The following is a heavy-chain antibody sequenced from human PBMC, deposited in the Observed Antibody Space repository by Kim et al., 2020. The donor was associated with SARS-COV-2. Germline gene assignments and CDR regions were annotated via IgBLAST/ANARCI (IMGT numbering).Heavy chain of an antibody. CDR3: ARDSQILWFGELSPIDY. CDR1: GFTFSSYG. V-gene: IGHV3-33*01. CDR2: IWYDGSNK. Sequence: GGSLRLSCAASGFTFSSYGMHWVRQAPGKGLEWVAVIWYDGSNKYYADSVKGRFTISRDNSKNTLYLQMNSLRAEDTAVYYCARDSQILWFGELSPIDYWGQGTLVTVSS. D-gene: IGHD3-10*01. J-gene: IGHJ4*02.